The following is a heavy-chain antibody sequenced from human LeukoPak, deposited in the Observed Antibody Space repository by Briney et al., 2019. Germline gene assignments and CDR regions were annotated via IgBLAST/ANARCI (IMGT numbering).Heavy chain of an antibody. J-gene: IGHJ4*02. CDR2: INPNSGGT. CDR1: GYTFTGYY. CDR3: ARVGYSYGYDFDY. Sequence: ASVTVSCKASGYTFTGYYMHWVRQAPGQGLEWMGRINPNSGGTNYAQKFQGRVTMTRDTSISTAYMELSRLRSDDTAVYYCARVGYSYGYDFDYWGQGTLVTVSS. V-gene: IGHV1-2*06. D-gene: IGHD5-18*01.